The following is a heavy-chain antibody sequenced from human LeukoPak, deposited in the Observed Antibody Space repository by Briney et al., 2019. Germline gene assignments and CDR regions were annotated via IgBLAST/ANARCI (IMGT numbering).Heavy chain of an antibody. Sequence: ASVKVSCKASGGTFSSYAISWVRQAPGQGLEWMGRIIPILGIANYAQKFQGRVTITADKSTSTAYMELSSLRSEDTAVYYCAREDQYCSSTSCSHYYYYGMDVWGQGTTVTVSS. J-gene: IGHJ6*02. CDR1: GGTFSSYA. D-gene: IGHD2-2*01. CDR2: IIPILGIA. CDR3: AREDQYCSSTSCSHYYYYGMDV. V-gene: IGHV1-69*04.